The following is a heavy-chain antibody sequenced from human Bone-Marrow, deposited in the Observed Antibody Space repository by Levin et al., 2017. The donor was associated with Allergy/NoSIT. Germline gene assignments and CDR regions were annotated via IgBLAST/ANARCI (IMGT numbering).Heavy chain of an antibody. CDR1: GFTFSSYG. D-gene: IGHD3-22*01. Sequence: GGSLRLSCAASGFTFSSYGMHWVRQAPGKGLEWVAVISYDGSNKYYADSVKGRFTISRDNSKNTLYLQMNSLRAEDTAVYYCAKVKGWYYYDSSGYYWSGDAFDIWGQGTMVTVSS. J-gene: IGHJ3*02. CDR2: ISYDGSNK. V-gene: IGHV3-30*18. CDR3: AKVKGWYYYDSSGYYWSGDAFDI.